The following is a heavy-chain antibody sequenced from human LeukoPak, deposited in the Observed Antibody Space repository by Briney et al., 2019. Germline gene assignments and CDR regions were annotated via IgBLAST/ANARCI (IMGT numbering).Heavy chain of an antibody. CDR2: INPNSGGT. D-gene: IGHD2-21*01. V-gene: IGHV1-2*02. CDR1: GCTFTRYG. Sequence: ASVKVSYKTSGCTFTRYGISWVRQAPGQGLEWMGWINPNSGGTNYAQKLQGRVTMTRDTSISTAYMELSRLRSDDTAVYYCARDSWGDSVVDLNWFDPWGQGTLVTVSS. J-gene: IGHJ5*02. CDR3: ARDSWGDSVVDLNWFDP.